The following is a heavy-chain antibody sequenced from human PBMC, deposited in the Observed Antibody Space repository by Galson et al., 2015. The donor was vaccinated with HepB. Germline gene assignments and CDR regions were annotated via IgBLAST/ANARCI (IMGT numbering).Heavy chain of an antibody. J-gene: IGHJ4*02. CDR1: GFTFSGSA. D-gene: IGHD3-3*01. Sequence: LRLSCAASGFTFSGSAMHWVRQASGKGLEWVGRIRSKANSYATAYAASVKGRFTISRDDSKNTAYLQMNSLKTEDTAVYYCTRQVNDFWSGYYDYWGQGTLVTVSS. V-gene: IGHV3-73*01. CDR2: IRSKANSYAT. CDR3: TRQVNDFWSGYYDY.